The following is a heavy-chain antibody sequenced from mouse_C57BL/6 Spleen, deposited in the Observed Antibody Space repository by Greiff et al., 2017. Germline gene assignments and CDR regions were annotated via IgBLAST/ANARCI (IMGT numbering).Heavy chain of an antibody. Sequence: VQLQQSGAELVRPGTSVKMSCKASGYTFTNYWIGWAKQRPGHGLEWIGDIYPGGGYTNYNEKFKGKATLTADKSSSTAYMQFSSLTSEDSASYDCARRWWDGYLDDWGKGTTVTVSS. D-gene: IGHD1-1*02. CDR3: ARRWWDGYLDD. CDR2: IYPGGGYT. J-gene: IGHJ1*03. V-gene: IGHV1-63*01. CDR1: GYTFTNYW.